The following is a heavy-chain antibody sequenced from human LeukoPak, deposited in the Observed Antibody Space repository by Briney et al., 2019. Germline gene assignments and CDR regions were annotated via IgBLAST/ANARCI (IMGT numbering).Heavy chain of an antibody. CDR3: ARVVAPGYFGY. J-gene: IGHJ4*02. CDR2: ISSSGSTI. V-gene: IGHV3-48*04. CDR1: GFTFSRYT. Sequence: GGSLRLSCVASGFTFSRYTMNWVRQAPGKGLEWVSYISSSGSTIYYADSVKGRFTISRDNAKNSLYLQMNSLRAEDTAVYYCARVVAPGYFGYWGQGTLVTVSS. D-gene: IGHD2-2*01.